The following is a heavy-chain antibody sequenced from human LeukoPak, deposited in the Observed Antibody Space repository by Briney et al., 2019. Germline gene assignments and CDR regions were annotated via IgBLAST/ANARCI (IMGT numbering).Heavy chain of an antibody. V-gene: IGHV3-30*02. J-gene: IGHJ4*02. CDR1: GFTFSSYG. D-gene: IGHD3-22*01. CDR3: AKVPWGDSSGSYYFDY. Sequence: PGGSLRLSCAASGFTFSSYGMHWVRQAPGKGLEWVAFIRYDGSNKYYADSVKGRFTISRDNSKNTLYLQMNSLRAEDTAVYYCAKVPWGDSSGSYYFDYWGQGTLVTVSS. CDR2: IRYDGSNK.